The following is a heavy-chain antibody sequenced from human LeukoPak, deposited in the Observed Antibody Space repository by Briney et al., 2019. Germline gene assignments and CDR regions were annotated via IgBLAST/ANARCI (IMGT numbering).Heavy chain of an antibody. J-gene: IGHJ6*02. V-gene: IGHV4-34*01. CDR3: ARVTTVTISGMDV. CDR1: GGSFSGYY. D-gene: IGHD4-17*01. CDR2: INHSGST. Sequence: TSETLSLTCAVYGGSFSGYYWSWIRQPPGKGLEWIGEINHSGSTNYNLSLKSRVTISVDTSKNQFSLKLSSVTAADTAVYYCARVTTVTISGMDVWGQGTTVTVSS.